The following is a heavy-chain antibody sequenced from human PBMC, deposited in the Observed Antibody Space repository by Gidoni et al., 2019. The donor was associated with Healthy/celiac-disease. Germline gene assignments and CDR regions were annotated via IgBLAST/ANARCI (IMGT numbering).Heavy chain of an antibody. D-gene: IGHD3-10*01. V-gene: IGHV3-30-3*01. CDR2: ISYDGSNK. CDR3: ARVGSGSTHDAFDI. J-gene: IGHJ3*02. CDR1: GFTYSSYA. Sequence: QVQLVEYGGGVVQPGRSLGLSCAATGFTYSSYAMHWVRQAPGKGLEWVAVISYDGSNKYYADSVKGRFTISRDNSKNTLYLQMNSLRAEDTAVYYCARVGSGSTHDAFDIWGQGTMVTVSS.